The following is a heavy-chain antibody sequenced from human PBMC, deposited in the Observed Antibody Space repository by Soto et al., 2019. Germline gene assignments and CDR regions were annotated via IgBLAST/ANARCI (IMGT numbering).Heavy chain of an antibody. CDR3: VRVGSSIAVRPIDY. CDR2: IYYSGST. D-gene: IGHD6-6*01. CDR1: GGSISSSNYY. Sequence: SETLSLTCTVSGGSISSSNYYWGWIRQPPGKGLEWIGYIYYSGSTYYNPSLKSRVTISLDTSKNQFSLKLSSVTAADTAVYYCVRVGSSIAVRPIDYWGQGTRVSVSS. J-gene: IGHJ4*02. V-gene: IGHV4-30-4*08.